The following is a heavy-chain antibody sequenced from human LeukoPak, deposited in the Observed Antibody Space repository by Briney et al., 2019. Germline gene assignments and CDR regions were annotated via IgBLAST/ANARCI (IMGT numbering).Heavy chain of an antibody. Sequence: TSGTLSLTCTVSGGSISRSNWWSWDRQPPGKGLEWIGEIHDTGSTNYNPPLKSRVTMSLDKSKNQFSLNLNSVTAADTAVYYCATYYDILSGYTFDYWGQGTLVAVSS. CDR3: ATYYDILSGYTFDY. CDR2: IHDTGST. V-gene: IGHV4-4*02. D-gene: IGHD3-9*01. J-gene: IGHJ4*02. CDR1: GGSISRSNW.